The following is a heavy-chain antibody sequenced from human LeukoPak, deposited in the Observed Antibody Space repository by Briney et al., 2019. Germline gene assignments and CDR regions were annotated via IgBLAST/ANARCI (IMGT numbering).Heavy chain of an antibody. V-gene: IGHV4-30-4*01. J-gene: IGHJ4*02. CDR2: IYYSGST. D-gene: IGHD4-17*01. Sequence: SQTLSLTCTVSGGSISSGDYSWNWIRQPPGKGLEWIGYIYYSGSTYYNPSLKSRVTISVDTSKNQFSLKLSSVTAADTAVYYCARMAYGDYVLDYWGQGTLVTVSS. CDR1: GGSISSGDYS. CDR3: ARMAYGDYVLDY.